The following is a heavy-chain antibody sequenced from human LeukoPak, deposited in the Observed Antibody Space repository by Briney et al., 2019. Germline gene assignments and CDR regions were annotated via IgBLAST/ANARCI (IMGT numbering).Heavy chain of an antibody. J-gene: IGHJ4*02. Sequence: SETLSLTCAVYGGSFSGYYWSWIRQPPGRGLEGIGEINHSGRTNYNPSLKSRVTISVDTSKNQFSLKLSSVTAADTAVYYCARVDYYDSSGPFDYWGQGTLVTVSS. CDR2: INHSGRT. V-gene: IGHV4-34*01. CDR1: GGSFSGYY. D-gene: IGHD3-22*01. CDR3: ARVDYYDSSGPFDY.